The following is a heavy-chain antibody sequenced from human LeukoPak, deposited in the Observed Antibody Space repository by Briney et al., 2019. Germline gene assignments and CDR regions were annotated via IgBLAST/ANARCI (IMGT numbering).Heavy chain of an antibody. J-gene: IGHJ5*02. Sequence: PSETLSLTCAVYGGSFSGYYWSWIRQPPGKGLEWIGEINHSGSTNYNPSLKSRVTISVDTSKNQFSLKLSSVTAADTAVYYCARFPNKIAAAGTSWFDPWGQRTLVTASS. D-gene: IGHD6-13*01. CDR1: GGSFSGYY. CDR3: ARFPNKIAAAGTSWFDP. CDR2: INHSGST. V-gene: IGHV4-34*01.